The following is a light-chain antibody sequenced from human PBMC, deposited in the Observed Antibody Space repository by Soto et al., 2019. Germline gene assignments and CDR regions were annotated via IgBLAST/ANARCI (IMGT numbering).Light chain of an antibody. CDR2: DVD. Sequence: QSALTQPRSVSGSPGQSVTISCTGTNSDVGAYIYVSWYQQHPGEAPKLIIYDVDKRPSGVPDRFSGSKSGNTASLTISGLQAEDEANSYCCSYVGSYSWVFGGGTKLTVL. V-gene: IGLV2-11*01. CDR3: CSYVGSYSWV. J-gene: IGLJ3*02. CDR1: NSDVGAYIY.